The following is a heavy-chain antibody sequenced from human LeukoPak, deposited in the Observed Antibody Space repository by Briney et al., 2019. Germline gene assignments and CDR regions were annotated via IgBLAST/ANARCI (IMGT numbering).Heavy chain of an antibody. V-gene: IGHV3-23*01. J-gene: IGHJ6*03. CDR3: AKDSGVLRFLEWSTHYYMDV. D-gene: IGHD3-3*01. CDR1: GFTFSSYA. Sequence: GGSLRLSCAASGFTFSSYAMSWVRQAPGKGLEWVSAISGSGSSTYYADSVKGRFTISRDNSKNTLYLQMNSLRAEDTAVYYCAKDSGVLRFLEWSTHYYMDVWGKGTTVTVSS. CDR2: ISGSGSST.